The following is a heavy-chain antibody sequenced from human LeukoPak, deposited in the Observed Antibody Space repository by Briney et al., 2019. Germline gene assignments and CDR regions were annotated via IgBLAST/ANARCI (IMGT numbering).Heavy chain of an antibody. V-gene: IGHV3-30-3*01. CDR2: ITYDGSNK. J-gene: IGHJ3*02. Sequence: GGSLRLSCAASGFTFSSYAMHWVRQAPGKGLEWVAVITYDGSNKYYADSVKGRFTISRDNSKNTLYLQMNSLRAEDTAVYYCARDQSPQRGDAFDIWGQGTMVTVSS. D-gene: IGHD3-10*01. CDR3: ARDQSPQRGDAFDI. CDR1: GFTFSSYA.